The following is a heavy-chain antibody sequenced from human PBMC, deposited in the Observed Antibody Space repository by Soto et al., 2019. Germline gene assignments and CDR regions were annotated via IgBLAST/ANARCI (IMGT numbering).Heavy chain of an antibody. CDR2: ISYDGSNK. Sequence: GGSLRLSCAASGFTFSSYGMHWVRQAPGKGLEWVAVISYDGSNKYYADSVKGRFTISRDNSKNTLYLQMNSLRAEDTAVYYCAKTVAGPLWFFFDYWGQGTLVTVSS. CDR1: GFTFSSYG. J-gene: IGHJ4*02. V-gene: IGHV3-30*18. D-gene: IGHD6-19*01. CDR3: AKTVAGPLWFFFDY.